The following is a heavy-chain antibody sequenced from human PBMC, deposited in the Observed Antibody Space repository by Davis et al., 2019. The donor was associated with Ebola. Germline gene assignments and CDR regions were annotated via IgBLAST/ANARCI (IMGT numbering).Heavy chain of an antibody. D-gene: IGHD1-14*01. CDR3: ARLKRTLSGDHFDY. J-gene: IGHJ4*02. V-gene: IGHV6-1*01. CDR2: TYYNSKWYN. CDR1: GDSVSVNSGG. Sequence: HSQTLSLTCAISGDSVSVNSGGWNWIRQSPSRGLEWLGRTYYNSKWYNDYAESVKSRITINPDTSKNQFSLKLNSVTAADTAVYYCARLKRTLSGDHFDYWGQGTLVTVSS.